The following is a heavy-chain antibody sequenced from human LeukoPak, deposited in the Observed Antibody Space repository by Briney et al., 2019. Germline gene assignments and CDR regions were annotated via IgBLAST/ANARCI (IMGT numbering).Heavy chain of an antibody. D-gene: IGHD2-2*01. Sequence: ASVKVSCKASGYTFTGCYINWVRQAPGQGLEWRGWINPNSGGTNYAKKFQGRVTLSRETSSSTAYRELSRLRSDDTAVYYCARVLITRGVNYGMDVWGQGTTVTVSS. J-gene: IGHJ6*02. CDR3: ARVLITRGVNYGMDV. CDR1: GYTFTGCY. CDR2: INPNSGGT. V-gene: IGHV1-2*02.